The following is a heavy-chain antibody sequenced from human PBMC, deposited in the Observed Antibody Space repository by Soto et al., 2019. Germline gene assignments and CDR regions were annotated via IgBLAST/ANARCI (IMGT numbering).Heavy chain of an antibody. CDR3: ARRWGEGRVDY. CDR1: GGSISSSNW. CDR2: IYHSGST. Sequence: QVQLQESGPGLVKPSGTLSLTCAVSGGSISSSNWWSWVRQPPGKGLQWIGEIYHSGSTNYIPSLRXPXAXSXQKSRHPCALKLSSVTAADTAVYYCARRWGEGRVDYWGQGTLVTVSS. D-gene: IGHD3-10*01. J-gene: IGHJ4*02. V-gene: IGHV4-4*02.